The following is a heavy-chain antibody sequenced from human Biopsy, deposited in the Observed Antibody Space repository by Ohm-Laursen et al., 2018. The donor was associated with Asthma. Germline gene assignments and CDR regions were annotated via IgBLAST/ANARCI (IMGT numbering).Heavy chain of an antibody. CDR2: ISSSSSYI. D-gene: IGHD2-2*01. J-gene: IGHJ4*02. CDR3: ARDGTDMNEAMPKDY. Sequence: LRLPCAASGFTFSSYSMNWVRQAPGKGLEWVSSISSSSSYIYYADSVKGRFTISRDNAKNSLYLQMNSLRAEDTAVYYCARDGTDMNEAMPKDYWGQGTLVTVSS. CDR1: GFTFSSYS. V-gene: IGHV3-21*01.